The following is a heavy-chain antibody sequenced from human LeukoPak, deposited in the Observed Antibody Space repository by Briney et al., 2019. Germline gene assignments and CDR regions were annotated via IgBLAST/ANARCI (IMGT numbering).Heavy chain of an antibody. V-gene: IGHV4-59*01. CDR3: ARDRLGLPVDY. D-gene: IGHD3-16*01. J-gene: IGHJ4*02. Sequence: SETLSLTCTVSGGSISTYYWTWIRQPPGKGPEWIGYIYYSGSTNYNPSLKSRVTMSVDTSKNQFSLKLNSVTAADTAVYYCARDRLGLPVDYWGRGTLVTVTS. CDR2: IYYSGST. CDR1: GGSISTYY.